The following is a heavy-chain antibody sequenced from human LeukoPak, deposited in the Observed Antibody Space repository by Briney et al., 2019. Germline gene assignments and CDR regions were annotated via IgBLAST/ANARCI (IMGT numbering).Heavy chain of an antibody. J-gene: IGHJ4*02. Sequence: EASVKVSCKASGYTFTSYAISWVRQAPGQGLEWMGGIIPIFGTANYAQKFQGRVTITADESTSTAYMELSSLRSEDTAVYYCARGRTPKVAGLEGYWGQGTQVTVSS. D-gene: IGHD6-19*01. V-gene: IGHV1-69*13. CDR2: IIPIFGTA. CDR3: ARGRTPKVAGLEGY. CDR1: GYTFTSYA.